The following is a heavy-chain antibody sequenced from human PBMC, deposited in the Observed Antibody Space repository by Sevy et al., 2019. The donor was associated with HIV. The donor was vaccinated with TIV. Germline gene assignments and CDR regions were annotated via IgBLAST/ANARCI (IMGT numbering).Heavy chain of an antibody. J-gene: IGHJ4*02. D-gene: IGHD6-13*01. CDR1: GGSISSYY. V-gene: IGHV4-59*01. CDR2: IYYSGST. Sequence: SETLSLTCTVSGGSISSYYWSWIRQPPGKGLEWIGYIYYSGSTNYNPSLKSRVTISVDTSKNQFSLKLSSVTAADTAVYYCARGGSSTSWAKFDYWGQGTLVTVSS. CDR3: ARGGSSTSWAKFDY.